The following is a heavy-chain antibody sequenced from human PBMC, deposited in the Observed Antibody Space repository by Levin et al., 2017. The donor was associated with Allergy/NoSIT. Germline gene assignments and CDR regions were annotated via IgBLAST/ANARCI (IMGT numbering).Heavy chain of an antibody. CDR2: IKQDGSEK. CDR1: GFTFSSYW. V-gene: IGHV3-7*01. J-gene: IGHJ6*03. Sequence: SCAASGFTFSSYWMSWVRQAPGKGLEWVANIKQDGSEKYYVDSVKGRFTISRDNAKNSLYLQMNSLRAEDTAVYYCARDGEQLGTYYYYYMDVWGKGTTVTVSS. D-gene: IGHD6-6*01. CDR3: ARDGEQLGTYYYYYMDV.